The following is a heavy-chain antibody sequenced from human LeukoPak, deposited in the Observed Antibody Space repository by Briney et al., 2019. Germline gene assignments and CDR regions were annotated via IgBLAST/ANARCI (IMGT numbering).Heavy chain of an antibody. Sequence: GGSLRLSCAASGFTFSNYAMHWVRQAPGKGLEWVAVISYDGSSKYYADSVKGRFTISRDNSKNTLYLQMNSLRAEDTAVYYCARGLYLRFYFDYWGQGTLVTVSS. CDR1: GFTFSNYA. CDR3: ARGLYLRFYFDY. D-gene: IGHD3-16*02. V-gene: IGHV3-30-3*01. J-gene: IGHJ4*02. CDR2: ISYDGSSK.